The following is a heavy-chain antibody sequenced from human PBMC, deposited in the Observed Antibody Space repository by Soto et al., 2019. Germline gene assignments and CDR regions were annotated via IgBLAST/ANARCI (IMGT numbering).Heavy chain of an antibody. CDR2: ISYDGSNK. Sequence: GGSLRLSCAASGFTFSSYGMHWVRQAPGKGLEWVAVISYDGSNKYYADSVKGRFTISRDNSKNTLYLQMNSLRAEDTAVYYCAKAEQWREEGAFDIWGQGTMVTVSS. CDR1: GFTFSSYG. V-gene: IGHV3-30*18. J-gene: IGHJ3*02. CDR3: AKAEQWREEGAFDI. D-gene: IGHD6-19*01.